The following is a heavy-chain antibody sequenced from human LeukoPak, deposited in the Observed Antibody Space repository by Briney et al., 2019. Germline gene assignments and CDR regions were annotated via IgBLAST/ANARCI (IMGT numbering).Heavy chain of an antibody. V-gene: IGHV3-21*01. CDR3: ARALPSPLYSGSYADAFDI. Sequence: SGGSLRLSCAASGFTFSSCDMNWVRQAPGKGLEWVSSISSSSSYIYYADSVKGRFTISRDNAKNSLYLQMNSLRAEDTAVYYCARALPSPLYSGSYADAFDIWGQGTMVTVSS. D-gene: IGHD1-26*01. J-gene: IGHJ3*02. CDR1: GFTFSSCD. CDR2: ISSSSSYI.